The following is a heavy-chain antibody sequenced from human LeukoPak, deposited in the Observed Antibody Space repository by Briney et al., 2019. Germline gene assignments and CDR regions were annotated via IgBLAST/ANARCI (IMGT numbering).Heavy chain of an antibody. CDR3: ARGTNYYDSTGMSD. CDR2: INSDGSST. D-gene: IGHD3-22*01. J-gene: IGHJ4*02. V-gene: IGHV3-74*01. CDR1: GFTFSSYA. Sequence: GGSLRLSCAASGFTFSSYAMHWVRQAPGKGLVWVSRINSDGSSTNYADSVKGRFTISRDNAKNTLYLQVNSLRAEDTAVYFCARGTNYYDSTGMSDWGQGTLVTVSP.